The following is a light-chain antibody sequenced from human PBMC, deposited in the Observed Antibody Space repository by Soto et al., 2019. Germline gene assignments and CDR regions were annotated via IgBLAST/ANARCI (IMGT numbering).Light chain of an antibody. CDR1: SSDVGSYNL. V-gene: IGLV2-23*02. J-gene: IGLJ1*01. Sequence: QSALTQPASVSGSPGQSITISCTGTSSDVGSYNLVSWYQQLPGKAPKLVIYEVTKRPSGISNRFSGSKSANTASLTISGLQADDEADYYCCSYAGSSTYVSGPGTKLTVL. CDR3: CSYAGSSTYV. CDR2: EVT.